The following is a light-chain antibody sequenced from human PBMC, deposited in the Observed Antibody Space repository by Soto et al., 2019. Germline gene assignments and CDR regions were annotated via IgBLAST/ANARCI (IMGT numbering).Light chain of an antibody. CDR3: QSYDSSTVV. Sequence: QSVLTQPPSVSGAPGQRVTISCTGSSSNNGAGYDVHWYQQLPGTAPKLLIYGNSNRPSGVPDRFSGSKSGTSASLAITGLQAEDEADYYCQSYDSSTVVFGGGTKLTVL. CDR1: SSNNGAGYD. CDR2: GNS. J-gene: IGLJ2*01. V-gene: IGLV1-40*01.